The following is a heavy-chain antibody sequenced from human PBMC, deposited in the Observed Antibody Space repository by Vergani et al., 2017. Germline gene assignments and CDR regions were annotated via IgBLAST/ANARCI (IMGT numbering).Heavy chain of an antibody. V-gene: IGHV4-61*02. CDR2: TSTDGST. Sequence: QVQLQESGPGLVKPSQTLSLTCSVSGGAVNSGSNFWTWIRQPAGKGLERIGRTSTDGSTNYNPSLKSRVTVSVDTSKSQISLRLTSVTAEDTAVYYCARGTVVTSWDGYRFHYMDVWGKGTTVTVSS. CDR1: GGAVNSGSNF. CDR3: ARGTVVTSWDGYRFHYMDV. D-gene: IGHD3-16*02. J-gene: IGHJ6*03.